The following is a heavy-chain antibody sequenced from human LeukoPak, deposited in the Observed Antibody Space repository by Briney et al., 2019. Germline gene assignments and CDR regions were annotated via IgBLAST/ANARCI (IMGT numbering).Heavy chain of an antibody. V-gene: IGHV4-59*01. Sequence: SETLSLTCTVSGGSISSYYWSWIRQPPGKGLEWIGYIYYSVSTNYNPSLKSRVTISVDTSKNQFSLKLSSVTAADTAVYYSARDSRDSSGYYYTGYMDVWGKGTTVTVSS. CDR1: GGSISSYY. CDR3: ARDSRDSSGYYYTGYMDV. J-gene: IGHJ6*03. D-gene: IGHD3-22*01. CDR2: IYYSVST.